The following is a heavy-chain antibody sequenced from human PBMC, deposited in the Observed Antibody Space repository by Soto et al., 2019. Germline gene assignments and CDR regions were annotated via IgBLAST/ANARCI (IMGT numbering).Heavy chain of an antibody. CDR3: ARDRAPYYDFWNYNWFDP. V-gene: IGHV4-30-4*01. Sequence: SETLSLTCTVSGGSISSGDYYWSWIRQPPGKGLEWIGYIYYSGSTYYNPSLKSRVTISVDTSKNQFSLKLSSVTAADTAVYYCARDRAPYYDFWNYNWFDPWGQGTLVTVSS. CDR1: GGSISSGDYY. D-gene: IGHD3-3*01. J-gene: IGHJ5*02. CDR2: IYYSGST.